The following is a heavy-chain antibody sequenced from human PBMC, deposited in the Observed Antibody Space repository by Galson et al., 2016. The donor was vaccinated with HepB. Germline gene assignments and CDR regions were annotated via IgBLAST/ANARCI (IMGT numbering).Heavy chain of an antibody. J-gene: IGHJ4*02. CDR3: ARGERGSYNSGYFDY. CDR1: GFTLSNPA. D-gene: IGHD1-26*01. Sequence: SLRLSCAASGFTLSNPAMSWVRQAPGKGLEWVSAMSDSGGSTYYADSVKGRFTISRDNSKNTLYLQMNSLRDEDTAVYYCARGERGSYNSGYFDYWGQGNLVTVSS. V-gene: IGHV3-23*01. CDR2: MSDSGGST.